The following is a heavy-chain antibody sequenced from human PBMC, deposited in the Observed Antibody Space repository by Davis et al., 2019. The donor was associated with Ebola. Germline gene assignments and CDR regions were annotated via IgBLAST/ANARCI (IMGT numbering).Heavy chain of an antibody. CDR2: IKRKVDGGTT. CDR3: TAEDSSGCLDN. V-gene: IGHV3-15*07. CDR1: GVTNSW. D-gene: IGHD3-22*01. J-gene: IGHJ3*02. Sequence: GESLKISCATSGVTNSWLNWVRQAPGRGLEWVGRIKRKVDGGTTDYAASVKDSFIIPRDESQNALFLQMNSLKTEDTAVYYCTAEDSSGCLDNWGQGTMVIVSS.